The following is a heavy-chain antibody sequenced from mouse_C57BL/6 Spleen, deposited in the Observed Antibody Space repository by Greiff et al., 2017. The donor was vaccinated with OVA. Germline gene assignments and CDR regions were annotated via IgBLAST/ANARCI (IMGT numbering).Heavy chain of an antibody. D-gene: IGHD2-12*01. CDR1: GYTFTSYG. CDR3: ARPDSHYYSMDY. V-gene: IGHV1-81*01. Sequence: VKLQESGAELARPGASVKLSCKASGYTFTSYGISWVKQRTGQGLEWIGEIYPRSGNNYYNEKFKGKATLTADKSSSTAYMELRSLTSEDSAVYFCARPDSHYYSMDYWGQGTSVTVSS. CDR2: IYPRSGNN. J-gene: IGHJ4*01.